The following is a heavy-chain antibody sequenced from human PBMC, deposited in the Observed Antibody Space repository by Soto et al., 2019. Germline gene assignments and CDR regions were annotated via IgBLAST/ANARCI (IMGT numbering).Heavy chain of an antibody. J-gene: IGHJ4*02. CDR2: ISYDGSNK. D-gene: IGHD2-21*01. Sequence: GGSLRPSCAASGFTFSSYGMHWVRQAPGKGLEWVAVISYDGSNKYYADSVKGRFTISRDNSKNTLYLQMNSLRAEDTAVYYCAKDASVVVIAIPHNWGQGTLVTVSS. V-gene: IGHV3-30*18. CDR3: AKDASVVVIAIPHN. CDR1: GFTFSSYG.